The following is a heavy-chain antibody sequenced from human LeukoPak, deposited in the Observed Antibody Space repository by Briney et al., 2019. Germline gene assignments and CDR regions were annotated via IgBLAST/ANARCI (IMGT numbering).Heavy chain of an antibody. CDR1: GFTFTSHA. CDR3: ARVAGGTECYYRRDV. J-gene: IGHJ6*04. V-gene: IGHV3-23*01. CDR2: ISGTTGRT. D-gene: IGHD4-23*01. Sequence: GGSLRLSCATSGFTFTSHAMTWVRQAPGKGLEWVSGISGTTGRTFYGDSVKGRFTVSRDNSRDTLYLQMNSLRAEDAAVYFCARVAGGTECYYRRDVWAKGTRVTVSS.